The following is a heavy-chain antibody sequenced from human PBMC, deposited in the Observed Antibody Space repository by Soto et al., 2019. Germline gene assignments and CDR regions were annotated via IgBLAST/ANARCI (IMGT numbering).Heavy chain of an antibody. CDR1: GFTLSNVW. V-gene: IGHV3-15*01. Sequence: EVQVVESGGGLVKPGGSLRLSCAASGFTLSNVWMSWVRQAPGKGLEWVGRLKSKTDGETVDYAAPVKGRVTISRDDSINTLHLQMNGLTTEDTGVYYCTMDRAVRNAPVGFDPWGQGTLVTVSS. D-gene: IGHD3-10*01. CDR2: LKSKTDGETV. CDR3: TMDRAVRNAPVGFDP. J-gene: IGHJ5*02.